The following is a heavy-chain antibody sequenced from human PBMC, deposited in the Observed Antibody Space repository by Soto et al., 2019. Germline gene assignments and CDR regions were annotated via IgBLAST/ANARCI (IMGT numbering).Heavy chain of an antibody. CDR2: ISGGDGVT. CDR1: GFTFGTYA. J-gene: IGHJ4*02. Sequence: EVQLLESGGGLVQPGGSLRLSCAASGFTFGTYAMSWVRQAPEKGLEWVSAISGGDGVTWYADSAKGRFTISRDNSKNTVFLQRNRLRVEDTAIYYCAKDRNDPRDYFDDWGQGTLVTVSS. V-gene: IGHV3-23*01. CDR3: AKDRNDPRDYFDD. D-gene: IGHD1-1*01.